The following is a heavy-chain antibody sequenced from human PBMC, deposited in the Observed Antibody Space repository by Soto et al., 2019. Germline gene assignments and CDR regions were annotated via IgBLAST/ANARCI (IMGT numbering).Heavy chain of an antibody. V-gene: IGHV1-69*01. D-gene: IGHD5-18*01. Sequence: QVQLVQSGAEVKKPGSSVKVSCKASGGTFSSYAISWVRQAPGQGLEWMGGIIPIFGTANYAQKFQGRVTITADESTSTAYMELSSLRSEDTAVYSCARDPGYSYGYFYYYSGMDVWGQGTTVTVSS. CDR2: IIPIFGTA. CDR3: ARDPGYSYGYFYYYSGMDV. J-gene: IGHJ6*02. CDR1: GGTFSSYA.